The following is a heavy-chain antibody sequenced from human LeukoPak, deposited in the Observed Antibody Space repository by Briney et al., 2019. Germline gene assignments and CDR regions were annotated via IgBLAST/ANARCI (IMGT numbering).Heavy chain of an antibody. CDR3: ARGKLLWFGELSPYYFDY. D-gene: IGHD3-10*01. Sequence: SETLSLTCTVSGGSISSYYWSWIRQPPGKGLEWIGYIYYSGSTNYNPSLKSRVTISVDTSKNQFSLKLSSVTAAGTAVYYCARGKLLWFGELSPYYFDYWGQGTLVTVSS. V-gene: IGHV4-59*08. CDR1: GGSISSYY. J-gene: IGHJ4*02. CDR2: IYYSGST.